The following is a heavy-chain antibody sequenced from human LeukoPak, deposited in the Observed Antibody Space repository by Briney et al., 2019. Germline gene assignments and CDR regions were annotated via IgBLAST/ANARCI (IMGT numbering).Heavy chain of an antibody. J-gene: IGHJ4*02. CDR3: ARSIRVPDSSGYYYYFDY. D-gene: IGHD3-22*01. V-gene: IGHV3-33*01. CDR2: IWYDGSNK. CDR1: GFTFSSYG. Sequence: GGSLRLSCAASGFTFSSYGMHWVRQAPGKGLEWVAVIWYDGSNKYYADSVKGRFTISRDNSKNTLYLQMNSLRAEDTAVYYCARSIRVPDSSGYYYYFDYWGQGTPVTVSS.